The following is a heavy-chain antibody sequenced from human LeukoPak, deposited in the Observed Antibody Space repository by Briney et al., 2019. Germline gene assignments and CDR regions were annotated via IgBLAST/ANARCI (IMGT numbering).Heavy chain of an antibody. Sequence: SETLSLTCAVYGGSFGGYYWSWIRQPPGKGLEWIGEINHSGSTNYNPSLKSRVTISVDTSKNQFSLKLSSVTAADTAVYYCARGRRTSPKHRVDPLGQGTLVTVSS. V-gene: IGHV4-34*01. CDR3: ARGRRTSPKHRVDP. D-gene: IGHD1-14*01. CDR2: INHSGST. CDR1: GGSFGGYY. J-gene: IGHJ5*02.